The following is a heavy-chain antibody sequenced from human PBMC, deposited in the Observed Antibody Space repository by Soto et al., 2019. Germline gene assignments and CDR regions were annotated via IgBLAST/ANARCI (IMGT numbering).Heavy chain of an antibody. CDR1: GGSISSGGYY. Sequence: SETLSLTCTVSGGSISSGGYYWSWIRQHPGKGLEWIGYIYYSGSTYYNPSLKSRVTISVDTSKKQFSLKLSSVTAADTAVFYCARDRLQLNYYYYGMDVWGQGTTVTVSS. J-gene: IGHJ6*02. CDR3: ARDRLQLNYYYYGMDV. V-gene: IGHV4-31*03. D-gene: IGHD5-12*01. CDR2: IYYSGST.